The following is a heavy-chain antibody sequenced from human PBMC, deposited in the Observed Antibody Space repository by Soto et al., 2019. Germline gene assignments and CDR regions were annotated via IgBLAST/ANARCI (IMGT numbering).Heavy chain of an antibody. D-gene: IGHD3-22*01. Sequence: ASVKVSCKASGYTFTSYDINWVRQATGQGLEWMGWMNPNSGNTGYAQKFQGRVTMTRNTSISTAYMELSSLRSEDTAVYYCAREGAVLNITMIVVVITYAADYSGQG. CDR2: MNPNSGNT. V-gene: IGHV1-8*01. CDR3: AREGAVLNITMIVVVITYAADY. J-gene: IGHJ4*02. CDR1: GYTFTSYD.